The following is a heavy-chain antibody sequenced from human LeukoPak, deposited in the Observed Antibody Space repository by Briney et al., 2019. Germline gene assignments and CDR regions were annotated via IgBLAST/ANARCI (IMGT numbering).Heavy chain of an antibody. CDR3: TTDLSGSGHWTYAFDI. D-gene: IGHD3-3*01. J-gene: IGHJ3*02. CDR2: IKSKTDGGTT. Sequence: GGSLRLSCAASGFTFSSYAMSWVRQAPGKGLEWVGRIKSKTDGGTTDYAAPVKGRFTISRDDSKNTLYLQMNSLKTEDTAVYYCTTDLSGSGHWTYAFDIWGQGTMVTVSS. V-gene: IGHV3-15*01. CDR1: GFTFSSYA.